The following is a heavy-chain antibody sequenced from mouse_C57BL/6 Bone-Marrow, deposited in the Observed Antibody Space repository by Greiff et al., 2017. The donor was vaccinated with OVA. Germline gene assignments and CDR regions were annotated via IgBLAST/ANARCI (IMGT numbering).Heavy chain of an antibody. V-gene: IGHV1-75*01. CDR2: IFTGSVST. CDR3: ARYPRYSYGSSYWAMDY. J-gene: IGHJ4*01. Sequence: QVQLQQSGPELVKPGASVKISCKASGYTFTDYYINWVKQRPGQGLEGIGWIFTGSVSTDANEKVKGKATLTLVKSSSTAYMLLSSLTSEDSAVYFCARYPRYSYGSSYWAMDYWGQGTSVTVSS. D-gene: IGHD1-1*01. CDR1: GYTFTDYY.